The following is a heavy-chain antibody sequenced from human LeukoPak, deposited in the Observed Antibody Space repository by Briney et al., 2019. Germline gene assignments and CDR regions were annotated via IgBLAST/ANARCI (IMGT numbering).Heavy chain of an antibody. Sequence: SQTLSLTCTVPGRSISSYYWSWIRQPAGKGLEWIGRIYTSGSTNYNPSLKSRVTMSVDTSKIQFSLKLSSVTAADRAVYYCSREGRQLAALYYFDYGGQGTLVTVSS. J-gene: IGHJ4*02. D-gene: IGHD6-13*01. CDR2: IYTSGST. CDR1: GRSISSYY. CDR3: SREGRQLAALYYFDY. V-gene: IGHV4-4*07.